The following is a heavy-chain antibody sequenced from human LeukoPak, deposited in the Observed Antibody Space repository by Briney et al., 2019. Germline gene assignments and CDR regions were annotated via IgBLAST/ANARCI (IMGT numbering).Heavy chain of an antibody. J-gene: IGHJ6*02. CDR2: IYYSGST. V-gene: IGHV4-59*01. Sequence: SETLSLTCTVSGGSISSYYWSWIRQPPGKGLEWIGCIYYSGSTNYNPSLKSRVTISVDTSKNQFSLKLSSVTAADTAVYYCAREIVATISGMDVWGQGTTVTVSS. CDR1: GGSISSYY. D-gene: IGHD5-12*01. CDR3: AREIVATISGMDV.